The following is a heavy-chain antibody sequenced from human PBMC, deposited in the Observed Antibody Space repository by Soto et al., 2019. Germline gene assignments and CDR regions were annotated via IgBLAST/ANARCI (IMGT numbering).Heavy chain of an antibody. Sequence: PGGSLRLSCAASGFTFSSYSMNWVRQAPGKGLEWVSSISSSSSYIYYADSVKGRFTISRDNAKNSLYLQMNSLRAEDTAVYYCAREFQYYYGSGSYYPYYYYGMDVWGQGTTVTVSS. D-gene: IGHD3-10*01. CDR3: AREFQYYYGSGSYYPYYYYGMDV. CDR2: ISSSSSYI. J-gene: IGHJ6*02. CDR1: GFTFSSYS. V-gene: IGHV3-21*01.